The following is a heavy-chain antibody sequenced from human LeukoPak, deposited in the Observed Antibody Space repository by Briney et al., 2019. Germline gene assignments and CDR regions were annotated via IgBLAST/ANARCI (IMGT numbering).Heavy chain of an antibody. Sequence: SVTVSCKASGGTFTIYAISWVRQAPGQGVEWMGGIIPISGTANYAQKFQGRVTITTDESTSTAYMELSSLGSEDTAVYYCATRGSYSFDYWGQGTLVTVSS. J-gene: IGHJ4*02. V-gene: IGHV1-69*05. CDR2: IIPISGTA. D-gene: IGHD1-26*01. CDR1: GGTFTIYA. CDR3: ATRGSYSFDY.